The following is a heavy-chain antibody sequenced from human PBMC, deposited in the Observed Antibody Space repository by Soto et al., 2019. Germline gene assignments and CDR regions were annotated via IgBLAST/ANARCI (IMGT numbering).Heavy chain of an antibody. Sequence: GGSLRLSCAASGFTFSRYSMNWVRQAPGKGLEWVSYISSSSNSIYYAEYVKGRFTISRDNAKNSLHLQMNSLRAEDTAMYYSASPGACRTTSFIRWGQGTLVTVSS. CDR2: ISSSSNSI. J-gene: IGHJ4*02. CDR1: GFTFSRYS. CDR3: ASPGACRTTSFIR. D-gene: IGHD2-2*01. V-gene: IGHV3-48*01.